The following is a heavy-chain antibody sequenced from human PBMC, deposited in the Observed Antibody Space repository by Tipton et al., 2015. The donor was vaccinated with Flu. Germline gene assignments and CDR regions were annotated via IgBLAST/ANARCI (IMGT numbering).Heavy chain of an antibody. D-gene: IGHD3-22*01. CDR3: AKGALYFHDNGGYFDY. CDR1: GFTFSNYA. V-gene: IGHV3-23*01. J-gene: IGHJ4*02. CDR2: ISGGGRST. Sequence: SLRLSCAASGFTFSNYAMNWVRQAPGRGLEWVSAISGGGRSTYQADSVKGRITISRDNSKNTLYLQIDSLRAEDTAVYYCAKGALYFHDNGGYFDYWGQGTLVTVSS.